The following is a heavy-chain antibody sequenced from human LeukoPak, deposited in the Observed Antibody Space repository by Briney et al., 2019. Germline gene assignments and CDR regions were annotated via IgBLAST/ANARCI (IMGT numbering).Heavy chain of an antibody. V-gene: IGHV4-59*04. D-gene: IGHD1-7*01. Sequence: SETLSLTCTVFGGSISSYYWSWIRQPPGKGLEWIGYIYYSGSTYYNPSLKSRVTISVDTSKNQFSLKLSSVTAADTAVYYCARHNNWNYYFDYWGQGTLVTVSS. CDR3: ARHNNWNYYFDY. CDR2: IYYSGST. CDR1: GGSISSYY. J-gene: IGHJ4*02.